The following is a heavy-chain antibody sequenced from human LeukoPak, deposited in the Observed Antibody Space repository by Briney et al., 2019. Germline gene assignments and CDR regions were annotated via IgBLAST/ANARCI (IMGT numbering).Heavy chain of an antibody. Sequence: GGSLRLSCAVSGFTFSSWWMTWVRQAPGKGLEWVANIKQDGSEKNYVDSVKGRFTISRDNDKNSLDLQMNSLRAEDTAVYYCARGHIGMDVWGKGTTVTVSS. CDR2: IKQDGSEK. CDR3: ARGHIGMDV. CDR1: GFTFSSWW. J-gene: IGHJ6*04. V-gene: IGHV3-7*01. D-gene: IGHD5-12*01.